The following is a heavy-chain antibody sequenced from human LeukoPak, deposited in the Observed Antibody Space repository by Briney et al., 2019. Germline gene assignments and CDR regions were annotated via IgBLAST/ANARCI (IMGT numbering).Heavy chain of an antibody. CDR2: IYYSGST. V-gene: IGHV4-39*07. CDR3: ARTTEGYCSSASCFGFSYSYYMDV. CDR1: GGSISSSSYY. J-gene: IGHJ6*03. Sequence: SETLSLTCTVSGGSISSSSYYWGWIRQPPGKGLEGIGSIYYSGSTYYNPSLKSRVTISVDTSKNQFSLKLSSVIAADTAVYYCARTTEGYCSSASCFGFSYSYYMDVWGKGTTVTISS. D-gene: IGHD2-2*01.